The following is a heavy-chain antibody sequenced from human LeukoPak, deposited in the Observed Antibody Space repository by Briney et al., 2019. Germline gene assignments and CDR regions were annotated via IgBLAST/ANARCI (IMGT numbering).Heavy chain of an antibody. CDR3: ARDPTYYYDSSGYFDI. D-gene: IGHD3-22*01. Sequence: PSETLSLTCTVSGGSISSSSYYWGWIRQPPGKGLEWIGSIYYSGSTYYNPSLKSRVTISEDTSKNQFSLKLSSVTAADTAVYYCARDPTYYYDSSGYFDIWGQGTMVTVSS. J-gene: IGHJ3*02. CDR1: GGSISSSSYY. V-gene: IGHV4-39*07. CDR2: IYYSGST.